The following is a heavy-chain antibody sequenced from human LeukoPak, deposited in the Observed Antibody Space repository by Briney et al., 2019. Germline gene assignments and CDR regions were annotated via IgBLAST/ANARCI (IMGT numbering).Heavy chain of an antibody. CDR2: ISSTTSYI. J-gene: IGHJ4*02. D-gene: IGHD1-7*01. CDR1: GFTFSSYS. V-gene: IGHV3-21*01. Sequence: GGSLRLSCAASGFTFSSYSMNWVRQAPGKGLEWVSSISSTTSYIYYADSVKGRFTISRDNAKNSLYLQMNSLRGEDTAVYYCARDSPSENYSNYWGQGTLVTVSS. CDR3: ARDSPSENYSNY.